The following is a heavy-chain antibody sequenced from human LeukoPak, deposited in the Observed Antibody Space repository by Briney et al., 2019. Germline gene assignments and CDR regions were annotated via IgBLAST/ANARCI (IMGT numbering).Heavy chain of an antibody. J-gene: IGHJ5*02. CDR3: AGVYDFWSGYYLLGLRYWFDP. Sequence: PSETLSLTCAVYGGSFSDYSWTWIRQPPGKGLEWIGEINHSGGTNHNPSLMSRVIMSVDTSKNQFSLKLSSVTAADTAVYYCAGVYDFWSGYYLLGLRYWFDPWGQGTLVTVSS. D-gene: IGHD3-3*01. V-gene: IGHV4-34*01. CDR1: GGSFSDYS. CDR2: INHSGGT.